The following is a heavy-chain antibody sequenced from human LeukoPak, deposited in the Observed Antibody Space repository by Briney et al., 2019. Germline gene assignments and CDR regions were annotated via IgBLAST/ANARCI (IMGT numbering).Heavy chain of an antibody. CDR2: IYYSGST. CDR3: ARHLDTAYAFDI. J-gene: IGHJ3*02. Sequence: SETLSLTCTVSGGSISSYYWSWIRQPPGKGLEWIGYIYYSGSTNYNPSLKSRVTISVDTSKNQFSLKLSSVTAADTAVYYCARHLDTAYAFDIWGQGTMVTVSS. D-gene: IGHD5-18*01. CDR1: GGSISSYY. V-gene: IGHV4-59*08.